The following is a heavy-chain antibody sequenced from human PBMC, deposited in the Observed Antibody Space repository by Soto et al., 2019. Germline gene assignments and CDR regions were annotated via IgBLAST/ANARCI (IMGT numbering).Heavy chain of an antibody. D-gene: IGHD1-1*01. CDR2: IYYSGST. V-gene: IGHV4-31*03. CDR3: ARVVLLERPNSYGMDV. J-gene: IGHJ6*02. Sequence: SETLSLTCTVSGGSISSGGYYWSWIRQHPGKGLEWIGYIYYSGSTYYNPSLKSRVTISVDTSKNQFSLKLSSVTAADTAVYYCARVVLLERPNSYGMDVWGQGPTVTVAS. CDR1: GGSISSGGYY.